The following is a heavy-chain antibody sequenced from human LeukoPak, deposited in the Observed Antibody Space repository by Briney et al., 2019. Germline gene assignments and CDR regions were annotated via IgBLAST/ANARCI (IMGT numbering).Heavy chain of an antibody. CDR2: ISYDGSNK. V-gene: IGHV3-30*04. CDR3: AKVAYNWISYGPFDY. CDR1: GFTFRSYA. J-gene: IGHJ4*02. D-gene: IGHD1-20*01. Sequence: PGGSLRLSCVASGFTFRSYAMHWVRQAPGKGLEWVAVISYDGSNKYYADSVKGRFTISRDNSKNTLYLQMNSLRAEDTAVYYCAKVAYNWISYGPFDYWGQGTLVTVSS.